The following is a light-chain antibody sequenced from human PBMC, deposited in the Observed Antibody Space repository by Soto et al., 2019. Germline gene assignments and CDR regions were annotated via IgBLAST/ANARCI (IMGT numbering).Light chain of an antibody. J-gene: IGLJ1*01. CDR3: CSYAAYSTFV. CDR2: EGS. V-gene: IGLV2-23*03. Sequence: QSVLTQPASVSGSPGQSITISCTGTSSDVGSYNLVSWYQQHPGKAPKLMIYEGSKRPSGVSNRFSGSKSGNTASLTISGLQAEDEADYYCCSYAAYSTFVFGTGTKVTVL. CDR1: SSDVGSYNL.